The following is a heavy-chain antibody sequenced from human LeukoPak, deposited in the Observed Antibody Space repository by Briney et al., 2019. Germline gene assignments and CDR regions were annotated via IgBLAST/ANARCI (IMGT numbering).Heavy chain of an antibody. V-gene: IGHV3-48*04. CDR1: GFIFNNYA. Sequence: GGSLRLSCAASGFIFNNYAMSWVRQAPGKGLEWVSYISTSSSIIQYEDSVKGRFTISRDNAKNSLYLQMNSLRAEDTAVYYCARRRGTIVGAPYDYWGQGTLVTVSS. CDR3: ARRRGTIVGAPYDY. CDR2: ISTSSSII. D-gene: IGHD1-26*01. J-gene: IGHJ4*02.